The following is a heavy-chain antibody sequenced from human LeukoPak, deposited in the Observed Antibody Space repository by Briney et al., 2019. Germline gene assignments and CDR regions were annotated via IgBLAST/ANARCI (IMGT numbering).Heavy chain of an antibody. Sequence: PSETLSLTCTVSGGSISSYYWSWIRQPPGKGLEWIGYIYYSGSTNYNPSLKSRVTISVDTSKNQFSLKLSSVTAADTAVYYCARSGDYDSWSGSRFTPYYYYGMDVWGQGTTVTVSS. CDR1: GGSISSYY. CDR2: IYYSGST. D-gene: IGHD3-3*01. J-gene: IGHJ6*02. CDR3: ARSGDYDSWSGSRFTPYYYYGMDV. V-gene: IGHV4-59*01.